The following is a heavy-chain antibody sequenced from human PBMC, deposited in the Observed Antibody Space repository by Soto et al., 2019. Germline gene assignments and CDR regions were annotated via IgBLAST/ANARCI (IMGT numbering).Heavy chain of an antibody. V-gene: IGHV4-34*01. CDR2: INHSGST. Sequence: QVQLQQWGAGLLKPSETLSLTCAVYGGSFSGYYWSWIRQPPGKGLEWIGEINHSGSTNYNPSLKSRVTISVDTSKNQFSLKLSSVTAADTAVYYCARGFNSGDIVVVPAAEIWDYWGQGTLVTVSS. J-gene: IGHJ4*02. CDR1: GGSFSGYY. D-gene: IGHD2-2*01. CDR3: ARGFNSGDIVVVPAAEIWDY.